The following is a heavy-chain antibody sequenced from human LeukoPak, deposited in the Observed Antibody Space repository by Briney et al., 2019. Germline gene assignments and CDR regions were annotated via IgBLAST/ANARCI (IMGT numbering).Heavy chain of an antibody. D-gene: IGHD3-22*01. Sequence: SETLSLTCAVYGGSFSGYYWSWIRQPPGKGLEWIGEINHSGSTNYNPSLKSRVTISVDTSKNQFSLKLSSVTAADTAVYYCARRLRGYHDSSGYYRHIDYWGQGTLVTVSS. CDR1: GGSFSGYY. CDR2: INHSGST. V-gene: IGHV4-34*01. J-gene: IGHJ4*02. CDR3: ARRLRGYHDSSGYYRHIDY.